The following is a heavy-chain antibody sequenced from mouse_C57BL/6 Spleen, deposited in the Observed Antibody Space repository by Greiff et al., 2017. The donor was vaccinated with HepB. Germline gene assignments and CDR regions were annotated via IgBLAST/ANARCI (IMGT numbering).Heavy chain of an antibody. D-gene: IGHD2-5*01. V-gene: IGHV1-52*01. CDR1: GYTFTSYW. CDR2: IDPSDSET. CDR3: AGDYFSNYVGFAY. J-gene: IGHJ3*01. Sequence: VQLQQPGAELVRPGSSVKLSCKASGYTFTSYWMHWVKQRPIQGLEWIGNIDPSDSETHYNQKFKDKATLTVDKSSSTAYMQLSSLTSEDSAVYYCAGDYFSNYVGFAYWGPGTLVTVSA.